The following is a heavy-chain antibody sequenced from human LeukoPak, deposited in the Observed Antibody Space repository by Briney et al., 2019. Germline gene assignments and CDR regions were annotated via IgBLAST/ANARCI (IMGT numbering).Heavy chain of an antibody. D-gene: IGHD2-2*03. CDR3: ARNSPGFCSTSSCYDNWFDS. V-gene: IGHV3-48*01. CDR1: GFTFSSYA. J-gene: IGHJ5*01. Sequence: GGSLRLSCAASGFTFSSYAMNWVRQAPGKGLEWLSYISGSSIIYQADSVKGRFTVSRDNAKNSLYLQMNSLRAEDTAVYYCARNSPGFCSTSSCYDNWFDSWGQGTLVTVSS. CDR2: ISGSSII.